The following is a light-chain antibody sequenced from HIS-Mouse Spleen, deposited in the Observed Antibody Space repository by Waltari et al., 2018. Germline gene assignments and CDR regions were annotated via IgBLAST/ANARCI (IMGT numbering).Light chain of an antibody. CDR3: CSYAGSSTFVV. CDR1: SRYVGRYNL. Sequence: QSALTQPAPVSGSPGQAVTIPCPGTSRYVGRYNLVSWYQQHTGKAPKLLIYEGSKRPSGVSNRFSGSKSGNTASLTISGLQAEDEADYYCCSYAGSSTFVVFGGGTKLTVL. V-gene: IGLV2-23*01. CDR2: EGS. J-gene: IGLJ2*01.